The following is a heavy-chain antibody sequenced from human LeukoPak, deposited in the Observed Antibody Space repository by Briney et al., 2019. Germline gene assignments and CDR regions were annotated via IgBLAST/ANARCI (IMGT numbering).Heavy chain of an antibody. CDR1: GYSFTSYW. CDR2: INPSGGST. V-gene: IGHV1-46*01. D-gene: IGHD3-22*01. CDR3: ARVGYYYDSSGYYSNYSDY. Sequence: GESLKISCKGSGYSFTSYWIGWVRQAPGQGLEWMGIINPSGGSTSYAQKLQGRVTMTTDTSTSTAYMELRSLRSDDTAVYYCARVGYYYDSSGYYSNYSDYWGQGTLVTVSS. J-gene: IGHJ4*02.